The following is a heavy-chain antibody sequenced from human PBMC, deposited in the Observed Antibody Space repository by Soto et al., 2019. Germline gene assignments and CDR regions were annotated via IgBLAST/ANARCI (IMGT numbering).Heavy chain of an antibody. CDR2: LDPSDSYI. CDR3: ARHYICRGGDCYYYGMDV. D-gene: IGHD3-16*01. J-gene: IGHJ6*02. V-gene: IGHV5-10-1*01. CDR1: GYSFTKYW. Sequence: GESLKISCKGSGYSFTKYWISWVRQMPGKGLEWMGRLDPSDSYINYSPSFQGHVTISADKSINTAYLQWSSLRASDTAIYYCARHYICRGGDCYYYGMDVWGQGTTVTVSS.